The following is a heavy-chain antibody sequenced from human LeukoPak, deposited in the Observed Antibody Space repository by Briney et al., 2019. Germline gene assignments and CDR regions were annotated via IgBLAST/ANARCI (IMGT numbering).Heavy chain of an antibody. Sequence: GGSLRLSCAASGFTFSSYAMHWVRQAPGKGLEWVAVISYDGSNKYYADSVKGRFTISRDNSKNTLYLQMNSLRAEDTAVYYCARDLHSSGWYGGGAFDYWGQGTLVTVSS. V-gene: IGHV3-30-3*01. CDR3: ARDLHSSGWYGGGAFDY. CDR2: ISYDGSNK. J-gene: IGHJ4*02. CDR1: GFTFSSYA. D-gene: IGHD6-19*01.